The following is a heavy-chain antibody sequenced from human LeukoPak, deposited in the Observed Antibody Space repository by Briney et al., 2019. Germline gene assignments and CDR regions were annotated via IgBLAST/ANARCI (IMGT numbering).Heavy chain of an antibody. V-gene: IGHV3-23*01. CDR3: ANPMYYYGSGSTDY. Sequence: ETLSLTCTVSGGSISSYYWSWVRQAPGKGLEWVSAISGSGGSTYYADSVKGRFTISRDNSKNTLYLQMNSLRAEDTAVYYCANPMYYYGSGSTDYWGQGTLVTVSS. J-gene: IGHJ4*02. D-gene: IGHD3-10*01. CDR2: ISGSGGST. CDR1: GGSISSYY.